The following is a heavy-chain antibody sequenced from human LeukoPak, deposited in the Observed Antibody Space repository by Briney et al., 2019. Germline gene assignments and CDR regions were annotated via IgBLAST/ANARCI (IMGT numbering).Heavy chain of an antibody. CDR1: GYTFTSYD. CDR2: MNPNSGNT. Sequence: ASVKVSCKASGYTFTSYDINWVRQATGQGLGWMGWMNPNSGNTGYAQKFQGRVTMTRNTSISTAYMELSSLRSEDTAVYYCARGMGSWDPFDYWGQGTLVTVSS. J-gene: IGHJ4*02. V-gene: IGHV1-8*01. D-gene: IGHD6-13*01. CDR3: ARGMGSWDPFDY.